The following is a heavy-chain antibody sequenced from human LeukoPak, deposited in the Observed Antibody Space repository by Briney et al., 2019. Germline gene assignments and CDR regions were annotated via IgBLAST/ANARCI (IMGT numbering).Heavy chain of an antibody. D-gene: IGHD2-21*01. V-gene: IGHV3-74*01. Sequence: GESLRLSCAASGFTFSASWMRWVRQAPGKGLVWVSHINTDGSSTRYADSVKGRFTISRDNAKDTVYLQMSSLRADDTAVYYCAGGPSGTYSFDYWGQGTLVTVSS. CDR2: INTDGSST. CDR3: AGGPSGTYSFDY. J-gene: IGHJ4*02. CDR1: GFTFSASW.